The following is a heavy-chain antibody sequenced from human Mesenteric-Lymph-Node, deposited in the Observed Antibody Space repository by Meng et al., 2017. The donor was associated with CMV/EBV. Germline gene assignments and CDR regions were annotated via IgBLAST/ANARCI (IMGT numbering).Heavy chain of an antibody. CDR1: GDSISRSTYY. CDR3: APYYYGSGTYYYFDY. CDR2: IFYTGST. V-gene: IGHV4-39*01. Sequence: SGDSISRSTYYGGWIRQPPGKGLEWIGSIFYTGSTYYNPSLTSRVTISVDTSKNQFSLKLSSVTAADTAVYYCAPYYYGSGTYYYFDYWGQGTLVTVSS. J-gene: IGHJ4*02. D-gene: IGHD3-10*01.